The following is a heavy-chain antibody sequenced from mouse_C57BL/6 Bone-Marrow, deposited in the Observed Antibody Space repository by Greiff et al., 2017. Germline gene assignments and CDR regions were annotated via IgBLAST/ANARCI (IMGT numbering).Heavy chain of an antibody. J-gene: IGHJ3*01. Sequence: QVQLQQPGAELVKPGASVKMSCKATGYTFTSYWITWVKQRPGPGLEWIGDIYPGSGSTNSNEKFKSKATLPVDTSSSTAYMQLSSLTSEDSAVYYCARSGNLGSGPWFAYWGQGTLGTVSA. CDR3: ARSGNLGSGPWFAY. D-gene: IGHD3-2*02. V-gene: IGHV1-55*01. CDR1: GYTFTSYW. CDR2: IYPGSGST.